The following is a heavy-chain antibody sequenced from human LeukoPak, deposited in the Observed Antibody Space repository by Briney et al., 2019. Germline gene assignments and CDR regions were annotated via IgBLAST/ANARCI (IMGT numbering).Heavy chain of an antibody. Sequence: PGGSLRLSCAASGFTFSGYWMHWVRQVPGKGLVWVSRINSDGSSTNYADSVKGRFTISRDNAKSTVYLKMNSLRAEDTAVYYRARGRDNSPYPYFDHWGQGTLVTVSS. CDR3: ARGRDNSPYPYFDH. CDR2: INSDGSST. D-gene: IGHD2/OR15-2a*01. V-gene: IGHV3-74*01. CDR1: GFTFSGYW. J-gene: IGHJ4*02.